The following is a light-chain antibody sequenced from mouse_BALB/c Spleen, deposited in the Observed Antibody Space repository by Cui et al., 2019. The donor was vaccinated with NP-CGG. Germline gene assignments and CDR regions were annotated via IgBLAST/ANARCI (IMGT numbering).Light chain of an antibody. CDR3: ALWYSNHWV. CDR2: GTN. CDR1: TGAVTTSNY. J-gene: IGLJ1*01. V-gene: IGLV1*01. Sequence: QAVVTQEFSLTTSPGETVTLTCRSNTGAVTTSNYANWVQEKPDHLFTGLIGGTNNRAPGVPARFSGSLIGDKAALIITGAQTEDEAIYFCALWYSNHWVFGGGTKLTVL.